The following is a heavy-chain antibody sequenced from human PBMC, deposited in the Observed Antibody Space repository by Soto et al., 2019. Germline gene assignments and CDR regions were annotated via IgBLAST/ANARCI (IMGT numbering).Heavy chain of an antibody. J-gene: IGHJ4*02. Sequence: QVQLVESGGGVVQPGRSLRLSCAASGFIFSSYGIHWVRQAPGKGLEWVAAISYDGSDKYYADSVKGRFTISRDNSKVTLYLQMDSLRPEDTALYYCAKTPWERYYSDYFDCWGKGALVTVSS. CDR2: ISYDGSDK. V-gene: IGHV3-30*18. D-gene: IGHD3-10*01. CDR3: AKTPWERYYSDYFDC. CDR1: GFIFSSYG.